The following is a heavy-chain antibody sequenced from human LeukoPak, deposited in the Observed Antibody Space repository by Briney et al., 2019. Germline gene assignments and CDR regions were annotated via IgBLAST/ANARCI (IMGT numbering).Heavy chain of an antibody. J-gene: IGHJ5*02. CDR1: GGSISSSSYY. CDR3: ARGLYYYGSGSHNWFDP. V-gene: IGHV4-39*07. Sequence: SETLSLTRTVSGGSISSSSYYWGWIRQPPGKGLEWIGSIYYSGSTYYNPSLKSRVTISVDTSKNQFSLKLISVTAADTAVYYCARGLYYYGSGSHNWFDPWGQGTLVTVSS. CDR2: IYYSGST. D-gene: IGHD3-10*01.